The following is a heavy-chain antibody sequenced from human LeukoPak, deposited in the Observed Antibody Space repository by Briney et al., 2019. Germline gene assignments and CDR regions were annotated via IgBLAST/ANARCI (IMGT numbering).Heavy chain of an antibody. J-gene: IGHJ4*02. CDR1: GFTLSSYG. Sequence: TGRSLRLSCAASGFTLSSYGMHWVRQAPGKGLEWVAVTSYDGSNKYYADSVKGRFTISRDNSKNTLYLQMNSLRAEDTAGYYCAKDREGATTDYFDYWGQGTLVTVSS. D-gene: IGHD1-26*01. CDR3: AKDREGATTDYFDY. CDR2: TSYDGSNK. V-gene: IGHV3-30*18.